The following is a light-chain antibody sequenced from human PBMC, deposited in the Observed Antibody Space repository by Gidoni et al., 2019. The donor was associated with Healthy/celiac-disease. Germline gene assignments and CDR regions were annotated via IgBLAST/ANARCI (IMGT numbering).Light chain of an antibody. CDR3: MQALQTPPT. J-gene: IGKJ1*01. CDR2: LGS. V-gene: IGKV2-28*01. CDR1: QSLLHSNGYNY. Sequence: DIVMTQSPLSLPVTPGEQASISCRSSQSLLHSNGYNYLDWYLQKPGQSPQLLIYLGSNRASGVPDRFSGSGSGTDFTLKISRVEAEDVGVYYCMQALQTPPTFGHGTKVEIK.